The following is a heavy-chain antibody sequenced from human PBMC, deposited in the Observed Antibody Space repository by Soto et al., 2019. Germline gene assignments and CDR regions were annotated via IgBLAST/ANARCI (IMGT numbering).Heavy chain of an antibody. J-gene: IGHJ1*01. CDR1: GFTVSSNY. D-gene: IGHD3-22*01. CDR3: ARDRVESGYPEYCQH. CDR2: IYSGGST. Sequence: EVQLVESGGGLIQPGGSLRLSCAASGFTVSSNYMSWVRQAPGKGLEWVSVIYSGGSTYYADSVKGRFTISRDNSKNTLYLQMNSQRAEDTAVYYCARDRVESGYPEYCQHWGQGTLVTVSS. V-gene: IGHV3-53*01.